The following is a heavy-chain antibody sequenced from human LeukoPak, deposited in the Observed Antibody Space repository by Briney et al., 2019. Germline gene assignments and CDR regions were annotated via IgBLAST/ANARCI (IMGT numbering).Heavy chain of an antibody. CDR2: ISWNSGSI. D-gene: IGHD1-1*01. V-gene: IGHV3-9*01. CDR3: AKDMAGTTGALDI. Sequence: GRSLRLSCAASGFTFDDYAMHWVRQAPGKGLEWVSGISWNSGSIGYADSVKGRFTISRDNAKKSLYLQMNSLRAEDTALYYCAKDMAGTTGALDIWGQGTMVTVSS. J-gene: IGHJ3*02. CDR1: GFTFDDYA.